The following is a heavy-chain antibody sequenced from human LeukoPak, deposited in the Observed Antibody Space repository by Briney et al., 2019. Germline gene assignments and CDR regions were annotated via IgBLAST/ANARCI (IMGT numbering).Heavy chain of an antibody. J-gene: IGHJ4*02. CDR2: VHLSGAS. Sequence: PSESLSLTCAVSGGSILTTNWWSWVRQPPGKGLEWIGEVHLSGASNYNPSLKSRVNMSIDKSKNQLSLELTSVTAADTAIYYCTRESGAFSPFGFWGQGTLITVSS. CDR3: TRESGAFSPFGF. CDR1: GGSILTTNW. D-gene: IGHD1-26*01. V-gene: IGHV4-4*02.